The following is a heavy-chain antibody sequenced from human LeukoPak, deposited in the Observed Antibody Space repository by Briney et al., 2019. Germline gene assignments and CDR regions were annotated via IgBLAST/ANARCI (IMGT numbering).Heavy chain of an antibody. CDR3: ARRSEFDNTHYHYFDY. J-gene: IGHJ4*02. D-gene: IGHD2-15*01. CDR2: IYHSGST. V-gene: IGHV4-39*01. Sequence: PSETLSLTCTVSGGSIDSRSYYWDWTRQAPGKGLEWIGTIYHSGSTEYNPSLKSRVAIFVDTSKNQFSLILHSVAAADTAVYYCARRSEFDNTHYHYFDYWGQGALVTVSS. CDR1: GGSIDSRSYY.